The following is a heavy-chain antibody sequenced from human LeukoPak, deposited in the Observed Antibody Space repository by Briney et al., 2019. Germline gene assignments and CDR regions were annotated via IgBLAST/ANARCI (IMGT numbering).Heavy chain of an antibody. J-gene: IGHJ6*03. CDR2: IYYSGST. V-gene: IGHV4-61*05. CDR3: ARVLGIAVAGEMDV. CDR1: GGSISSSSYY. D-gene: IGHD6-19*01. Sequence: SSETLSLTCTVSGGSISSSSYYWGWIRQPPGKGLEWIGYIYYSGSTNYNPSLKSRVTISVDTSKNQFSLKLSSMTAADTAVYYCARVLGIAVAGEMDVWGKGTTVTVSS.